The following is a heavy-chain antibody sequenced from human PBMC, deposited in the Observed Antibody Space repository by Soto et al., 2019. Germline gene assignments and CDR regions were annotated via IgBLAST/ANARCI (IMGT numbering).Heavy chain of an antibody. CDR1: GGTFSSYA. V-gene: IGHV1-69*01. Sequence: QVQLVQSGAEVKKPGSSVKVSCKASGGTFSSYAISWVRQAPGQGLEWMGGITPIFGTANYAQKFQGRVTITADESTSTAYMELSSLRSEDTAVYYCARVSEYSGYDLPSPPLYYYGMDVWGQGTTVTVSS. D-gene: IGHD5-12*01. CDR2: ITPIFGTA. CDR3: ARVSEYSGYDLPSPPLYYYGMDV. J-gene: IGHJ6*02.